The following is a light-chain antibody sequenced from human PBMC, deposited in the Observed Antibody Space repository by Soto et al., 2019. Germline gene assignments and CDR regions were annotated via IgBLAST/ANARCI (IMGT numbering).Light chain of an antibody. Sequence: DIQMTQSPSTLSGSVGDRVTITCRASQTLSSWLAWYQQKPGKAPKLLIYKASTLKSGVPSRFSGSGSGTGFTLTISSLQPDDFATYYCQHYNSYSEAFGQGTKVELK. CDR3: QHYNSYSEA. V-gene: IGKV1-5*03. J-gene: IGKJ1*01. CDR1: QTLSSW. CDR2: KAS.